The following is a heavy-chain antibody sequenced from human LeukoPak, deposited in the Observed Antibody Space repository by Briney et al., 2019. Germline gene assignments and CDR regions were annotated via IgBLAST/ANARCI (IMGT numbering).Heavy chain of an antibody. CDR1: GGSISSGGYY. CDR3: ARGLATVGNY. D-gene: IGHD4-23*01. V-gene: IGHV4-31*03. J-gene: IGHJ4*02. Sequence: SETLSLTCPVSGGSISSGGYYWSWIRQHPGKGLEWIAYIYYSGSTYYNPSLKSRVTISVDTSKNQFSLKLSSVTAADTAVYYCARGLATVGNYWGQGTLVTVSS. CDR2: IYYSGST.